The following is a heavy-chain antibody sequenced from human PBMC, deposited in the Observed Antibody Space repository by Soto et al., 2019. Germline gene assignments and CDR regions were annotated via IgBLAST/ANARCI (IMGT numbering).Heavy chain of an antibody. D-gene: IGHD2-15*01. CDR1: GYTFTSYD. Sequence: QVQLVQSGAEVKKPGASVKVSCKASGYTFTSYDINWVRQATGQGLEWMGWMNPNGGNTGYAQKFEDRVTMTRNTSISTAYMELSSLSSEDTAVYYCERQKVDASDYWGQGTLVTVCS. CDR2: MNPNGGNT. CDR3: ERQKVDASDY. J-gene: IGHJ4*02. V-gene: IGHV1-8*01.